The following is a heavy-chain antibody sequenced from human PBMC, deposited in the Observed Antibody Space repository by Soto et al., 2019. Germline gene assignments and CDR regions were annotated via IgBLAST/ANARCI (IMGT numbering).Heavy chain of an antibody. Sequence: QLQLQESGPGLVKPSETLSLTCTVSGGSISSSSYYWGWIRQPPGKGLEWIGSIYYSGSTYYNPSLKSRATIFVDTSKNQFSLKLSSVTAADTAVYYCASQNNPYYYYGMDVWGQGTTVTVSS. V-gene: IGHV4-39*01. J-gene: IGHJ6*02. CDR2: IYYSGST. D-gene: IGHD1-1*01. CDR3: ASQNNPYYYYGMDV. CDR1: GGSISSSSYY.